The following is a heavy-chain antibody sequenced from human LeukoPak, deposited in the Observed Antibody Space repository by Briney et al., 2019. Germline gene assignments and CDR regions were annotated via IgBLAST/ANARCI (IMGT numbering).Heavy chain of an antibody. Sequence: SETLSLTCTVSGSSISSGYYWSWIRQPPGKGLEWIGHIYDSGSTNYNPSLKSRVTISVDTSKNQFSLKLSSVTAADTAVYYCAREFSWSGFFDYWGQGTLVTVSS. CDR3: AREFSWSGFFDY. CDR1: GSSISSGYY. V-gene: IGHV4-61*01. J-gene: IGHJ4*02. CDR2: IYDSGST. D-gene: IGHD3-3*01.